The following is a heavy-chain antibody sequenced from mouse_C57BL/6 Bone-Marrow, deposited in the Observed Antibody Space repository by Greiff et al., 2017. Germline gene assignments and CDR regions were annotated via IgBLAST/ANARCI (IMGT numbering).Heavy chain of an antibody. CDR1: GFTFSSYG. V-gene: IGHV5-6*02. Sequence: DVMLVESGGDLVKPGGSLKLSCAASGFTFSSYGMSWVRQTPDKRLEWVATISSGGSYTYYPDSVKGRFTISRDNAKNTLYLQMSSLKSEDTAMYYCARHPHYYGSSSFDYWGQGTTLTVSS. CDR2: ISSGGSYT. J-gene: IGHJ2*01. D-gene: IGHD1-1*01. CDR3: ARHPHYYGSSSFDY.